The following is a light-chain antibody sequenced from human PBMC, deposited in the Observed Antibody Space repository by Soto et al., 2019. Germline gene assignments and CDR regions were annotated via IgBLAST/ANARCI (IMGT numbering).Light chain of an antibody. CDR2: DVS. CDR3: CSSAGSSTVI. Sequence: QSVLTQPRSVSGSPGQSVTISCTGTSRDVGAYNYVSWYQQHPGKAPKLIIYDVSKWPSGVPDRSSGSKSGNTASLTISGLQAEDEADYYCCSSAGSSTVIFGGGTKVTVL. CDR1: SRDVGAYNY. V-gene: IGLV2-11*01. J-gene: IGLJ2*01.